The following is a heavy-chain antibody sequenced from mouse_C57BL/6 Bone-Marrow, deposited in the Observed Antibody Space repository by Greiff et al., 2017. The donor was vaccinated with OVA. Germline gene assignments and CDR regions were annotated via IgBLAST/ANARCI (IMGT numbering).Heavy chain of an antibody. CDR2: INPNYGTT. CDR3: AREDSSGYPFAY. J-gene: IGHJ3*01. Sequence: VQLKESGPELVKPGASVKISCKASGYSFTDYNMNWVKQSNGKSLEWIGVINPNYGTTSSNQKFKGKATLTVDQSSCTSYMQLNSLTSEDSAVYYCAREDSSGYPFAYWGQGTLVTVSA. CDR1: GYSFTDYN. D-gene: IGHD3-2*02. V-gene: IGHV1-39*01.